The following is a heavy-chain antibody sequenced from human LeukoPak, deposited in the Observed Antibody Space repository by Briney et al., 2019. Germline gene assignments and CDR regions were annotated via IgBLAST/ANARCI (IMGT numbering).Heavy chain of an antibody. CDR2: IYPNSGGT. Sequence: ASVKVSCKTPGYTFTAYHIHWVRQAPGQGLEWMGWIYPNSGGTEYAQKFQGRVTMTSDMSLTTAYMELSGLGSDDTAVYYCVRENWHFGDWGQGTLVTVSS. J-gene: IGHJ4*02. CDR1: GYTFTAYH. V-gene: IGHV1-2*02. CDR3: VRENWHFGD. D-gene: IGHD1-1*01.